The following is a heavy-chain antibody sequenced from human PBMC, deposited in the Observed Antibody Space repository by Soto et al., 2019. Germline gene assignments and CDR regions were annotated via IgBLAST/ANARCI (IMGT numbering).Heavy chain of an antibody. CDR1: GYSFTSLG. Sequence: AAVKVYCKASGYSFTSLGINWVRQTTGQGLEWMGWMQPSSGRTGYAQKFQGRVTMTRDTSINTAYMELSSLTSDDTAFYYCARGVTAGVGYWGQGTLVTVYS. J-gene: IGHJ4*02. D-gene: IGHD1-26*01. CDR3: ARGVTAGVGY. V-gene: IGHV1-8*01. CDR2: MQPSSGRT.